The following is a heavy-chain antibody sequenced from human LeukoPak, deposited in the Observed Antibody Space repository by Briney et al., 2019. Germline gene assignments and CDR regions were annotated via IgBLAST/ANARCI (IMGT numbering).Heavy chain of an antibody. V-gene: IGHV3-23*01. CDR2: ISGSGGST. CDR1: GFTFSSYA. CDR3: AKAGGWFGELLQTSADNWFDP. Sequence: GGSLRLSCAASGFTFSSYAMSWVRQAPGKGLEWVSAISGSGGSTYYADSVKGRFTISRDNPKNTLYLQMNSLRAEDTAVYYCAKAGGWFGELLQTSADNWFDPWGQGTLVTVS. J-gene: IGHJ5*02. D-gene: IGHD3-10*01.